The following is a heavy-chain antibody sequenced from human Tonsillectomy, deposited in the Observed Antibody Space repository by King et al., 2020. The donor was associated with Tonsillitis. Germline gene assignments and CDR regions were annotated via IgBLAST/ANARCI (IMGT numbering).Heavy chain of an antibody. CDR3: AGDSLTATRAFDL. D-gene: IGHD1-14*01. Sequence: VQLVESGGGLVQPGGSLRLSCEASGFTFSSYWMSWVRQAPGKGLEWGANIKQDGSEAYYVASVKGRLTISRDNAENSLYLQINSLSAEDTAVYYCAGDSLTATRAFDLWGRGTLVTVSS. V-gene: IGHV3-7*03. CDR2: IKQDGSEA. J-gene: IGHJ2*01. CDR1: GFTFSSYW.